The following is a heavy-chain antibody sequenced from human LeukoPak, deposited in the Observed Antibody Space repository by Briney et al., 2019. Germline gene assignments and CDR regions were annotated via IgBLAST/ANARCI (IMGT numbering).Heavy chain of an antibody. V-gene: IGHV4-59*11. CDR3: AREHREWLVRSHYYYGMDV. D-gene: IGHD6-19*01. Sequence: PSETLSLTCNVSGGSISSHYWSWIRQPPGKGLEWIGDIFYSGSTNYNPSLKSRLTISVDKSKKQFSLKLSSVTAADTAVYYCAREHREWLVRSHYYYGMDVWGQGTTVTVSS. J-gene: IGHJ6*02. CDR1: GGSISSHY. CDR2: IFYSGST.